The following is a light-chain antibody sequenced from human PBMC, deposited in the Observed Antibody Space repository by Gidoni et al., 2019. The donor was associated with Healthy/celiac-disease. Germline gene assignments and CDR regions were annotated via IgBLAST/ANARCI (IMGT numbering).Light chain of an antibody. J-gene: IGKJ4*02. V-gene: IGKV3D-15*01. CDR1: QSVSSN. CDR3: QQYNNWPPT. CDR2: GAS. Sequence: ELVLTHSPATLSVYPGERATLYCRASQSVSSNLAWYQQKPGQAPRLLIYGASTRPTGIPSRFSGSGSGTEFTLTISSLQSEDFAVYYCQQYNNWPPTFGGGTKVEIK.